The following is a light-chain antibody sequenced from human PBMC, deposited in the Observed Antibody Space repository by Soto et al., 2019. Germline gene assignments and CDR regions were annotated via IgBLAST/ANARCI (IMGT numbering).Light chain of an antibody. Sequence: DIQMPHSPPSLSSSVGDRVTITCRASKGINNYLAWFQQQPGTAPKRLIYATSTLHSGVPSRFTVSGSGTEFTLTITSLQPEDFVTYHCQQYNSYAWTFGQGTQVEFK. CDR1: KGINNY. CDR3: QQYNSYAWT. CDR2: ATS. J-gene: IGKJ1*01. V-gene: IGKV1-16*01.